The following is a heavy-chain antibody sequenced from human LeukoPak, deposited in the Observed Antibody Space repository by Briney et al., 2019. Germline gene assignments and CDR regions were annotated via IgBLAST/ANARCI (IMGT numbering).Heavy chain of an antibody. Sequence: GGSLRLSCAASWFTVSSNYMSWVRQAPGKGLEWVANINQDGSAQYYVDSVKGRFTISRDNAKSSLYLQMNSLRAEDTAVYYCARSARWGQGTLVTVSS. CDR1: WFTVSSNY. CDR2: INQDGSAQ. V-gene: IGHV3-7*01. J-gene: IGHJ4*02. CDR3: ARSAR.